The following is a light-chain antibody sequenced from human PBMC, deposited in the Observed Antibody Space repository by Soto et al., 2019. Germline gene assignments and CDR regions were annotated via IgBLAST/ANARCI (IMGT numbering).Light chain of an antibody. CDR1: QSISNN. CDR2: GAT. V-gene: IGKV3-15*01. Sequence: ETVMTQSPATLSVSPGERATLSCRAGQSISNNLAWYQQNPGHAPRLLIYGATTTATGLPSWFSGSGSGTESTLIISILQPEDFAVYYCQQYNNWHLPFGGGSKVEIK. CDR3: QQYNNWHLP. J-gene: IGKJ4*01.